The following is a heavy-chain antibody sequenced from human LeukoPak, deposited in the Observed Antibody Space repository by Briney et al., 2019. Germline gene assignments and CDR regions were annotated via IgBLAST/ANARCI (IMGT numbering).Heavy chain of an antibody. CDR2: IYYSGST. J-gene: IGHJ4*02. Sequence: HPSETLSLTCTVSGGSISSSSYYWGWIRQPPGKGLEWIGSIYYSGSTYYNPSLKSRVTISVDTSKNQFSLKLSSVTAADTAVYYCARHHSTERWLQVLFDYWGQGTLVTVSS. CDR3: ARHHSTERWLQVLFDY. V-gene: IGHV4-39*01. D-gene: IGHD5-24*01. CDR1: GGSISSSSYY.